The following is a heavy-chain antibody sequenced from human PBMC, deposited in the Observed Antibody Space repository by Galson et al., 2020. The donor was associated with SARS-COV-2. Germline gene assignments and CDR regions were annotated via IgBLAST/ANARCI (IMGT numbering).Heavy chain of an antibody. CDR1: GYNFATYW. J-gene: IGHJ4*02. CDR3: ARRRDVKLDY. CDR2: VHPDDSDT. Sequence: KIGESLKISCKGSGYNFATYWIDWVRQMPGKGLGWIGVVHPDDSDTIYSPSFQGHVTMSADKSINTAYLQWTSLKTADTAIYYCARRRDVKLDYWGQGTLVTVPS. D-gene: IGHD3-10*01. V-gene: IGHV5-51*01.